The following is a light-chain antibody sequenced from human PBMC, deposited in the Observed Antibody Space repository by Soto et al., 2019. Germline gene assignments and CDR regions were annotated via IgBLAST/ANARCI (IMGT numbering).Light chain of an antibody. CDR3: ISFSCNPIYV. CDR2: DVS. J-gene: IGLJ1*01. CDR1: SSDIGGYNY. V-gene: IGLV2-14*03. Sequence: QSALTQPTSVSGSPGQSITISCSGTSSDIGGYNYVSWYQQHPDNPPKLMIYDVSNRPSGVSSRFSGSKSGNTASLTISGLQPERDADYYCISFSCNPIYVLGTGTKVTVL.